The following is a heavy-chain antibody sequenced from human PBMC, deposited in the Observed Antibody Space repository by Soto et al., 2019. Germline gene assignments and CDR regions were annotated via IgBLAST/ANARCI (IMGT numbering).Heavy chain of an antibody. V-gene: IGHV4-31*03. CDR1: GGSISSGGYY. Sequence: TSETLSLTCTVSGGSISSGGYYWSWIRQHPGKGLEWIGYIYYSGSTYYNPSLKSRVTISVDTSKNQFSLKLSSVTAADTAVYYCAREGAVRWFDPWGQGTLVTVSS. D-gene: IGHD1-26*01. CDR2: IYYSGST. CDR3: AREGAVRWFDP. J-gene: IGHJ5*02.